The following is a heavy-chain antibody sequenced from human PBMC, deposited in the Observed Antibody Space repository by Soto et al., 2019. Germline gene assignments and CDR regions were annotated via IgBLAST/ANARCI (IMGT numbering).Heavy chain of an antibody. J-gene: IGHJ5*02. D-gene: IGHD4-17*01. CDR2: IYYSGST. CDR3: ARTSTVVSGSNWFDP. V-gene: IGHV4-30-4*01. CDR1: GGSISSGDYY. Sequence: SETLSLTCTVSGGSISSGDYYWSWIRQPPGRGLEWIGYIYYSGSTYYNPSLKSRVTISVDTSKNQFSLKLSSVTAADTAVYYCARTSTVVSGSNWFDPWGQGXLVTVSS.